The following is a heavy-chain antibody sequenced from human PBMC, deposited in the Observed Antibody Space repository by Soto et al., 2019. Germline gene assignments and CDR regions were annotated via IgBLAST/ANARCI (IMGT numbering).Heavy chain of an antibody. D-gene: IGHD2-15*01. V-gene: IGHV4-39*01. J-gene: IGHJ6*02. CDR3: ASIGYCSGGSCLAYYYYYGMDV. CDR1: GGSISSSSYY. Sequence: SETLSLTCTVSGGSISSSSYYWGWIRQPPGKGLEWIGSIYYSGSTYYNPSLKSRVTISVDTSKNQFSLKLSSVTAADTAVYYCASIGYCSGGSCLAYYYYYGMDVWGQGTTVT. CDR2: IYYSGST.